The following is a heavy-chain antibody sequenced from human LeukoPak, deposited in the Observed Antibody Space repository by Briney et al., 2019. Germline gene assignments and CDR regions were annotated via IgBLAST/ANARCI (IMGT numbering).Heavy chain of an antibody. J-gene: IGHJ5*02. CDR2: IIPIFGTA. CDR1: GGTFSSYA. V-gene: IGHV1-69*05. Sequence: SVKVSCKASGGTFSSYAISWVRQAPGQGLEWMGRIIPIFGTANFAQKFQGRVTITTDESTSTAYMELSSLRSEDTAVYYCARDPSYGRQWLGNWFDPWGQGTLVTVSS. CDR3: ARDPSYGRQWLGNWFDP. D-gene: IGHD6-19*01.